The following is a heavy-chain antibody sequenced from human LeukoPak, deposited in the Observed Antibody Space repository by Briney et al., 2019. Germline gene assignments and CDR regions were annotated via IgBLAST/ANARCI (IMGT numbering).Heavy chain of an antibody. CDR2: INNDGSTT. J-gene: IGHJ4*02. CDR3: AIGGTYGSGS. CDR1: GFTFANTW. D-gene: IGHD3-10*01. V-gene: IGHV3-74*01. Sequence: GGSLRLSCAASGFTFANTWMHWVRQAPGKGLVWVSLINNDGSTTNYADSVKGRFTISRDNAKNTVYLQMNSLRAEDTAVYYCAIGGTYGSGSWGQGTLVTVSS.